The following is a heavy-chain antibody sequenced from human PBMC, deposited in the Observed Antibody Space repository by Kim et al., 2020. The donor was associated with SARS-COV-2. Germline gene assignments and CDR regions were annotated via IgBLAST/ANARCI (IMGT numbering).Heavy chain of an antibody. CDR2: IYYSGST. V-gene: IGHV4-39*01. Sequence: SETLSLTCTVSGGSISSSSYYWGWIRQPPGKGLEWIGSIYYSGSTYYNPSLKSRVTISVDTSKNQFSLKLSSVTAADTAVYYCATSGTGYSSSWSLDQEHPDVWGQGTTVTVSS. CDR1: GGSISSSSYY. J-gene: IGHJ6*02. CDR3: ATSGTGYSSSWSLDQEHPDV. D-gene: IGHD6-13*01.